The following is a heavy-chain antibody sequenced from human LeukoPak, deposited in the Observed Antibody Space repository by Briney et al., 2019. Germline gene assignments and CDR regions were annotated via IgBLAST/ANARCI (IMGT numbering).Heavy chain of an antibody. V-gene: IGHV4/OR15-8*02. Sequence: PSETLSLTCAVSGGSISSSNWWRWGRQPPGKGLEWSGEVYHSANTNYNPSIKSPATTAIDKSKNHFSLKLTCETATATGVYFSARACDAFDIWGQGTMVTVSS. J-gene: IGHJ3*02. CDR3: ARACDAFDI. CDR1: GGSISSSNW. CDR2: VYHSANT.